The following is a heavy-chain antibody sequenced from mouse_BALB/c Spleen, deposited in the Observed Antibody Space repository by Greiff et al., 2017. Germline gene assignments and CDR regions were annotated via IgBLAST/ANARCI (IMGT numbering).Heavy chain of an antibody. J-gene: IGHJ2*01. CDR3: ARGALRGYFDY. Sequence: QVQLQQSGAELVRPGTSVKVSCKASGYAFTNYLIEWVKQRPGQGLEWIGVINPGSGGTNYNEKFKGKATLTADKSSSTVYMQLSSLTSDDSAVYFCARGALRGYFDYWGQGTTLTVSS. CDR1: GYAFTNYL. V-gene: IGHV1-54*03. CDR2: INPGSGGT.